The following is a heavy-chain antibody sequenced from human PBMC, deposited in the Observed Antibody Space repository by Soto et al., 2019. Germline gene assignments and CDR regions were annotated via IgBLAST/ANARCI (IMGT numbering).Heavy chain of an antibody. V-gene: IGHV3-74*01. D-gene: IGHD6-19*01. CDR2: IKSDGSYT. CDR1: GFTLGSYW. Sequence: TGGSLRLSCAASGFTLGSYWMHWVRQAPGKGLVWVSRIKSDGSYTNYADSVKGRFTISRDNAKNTLYLQMDSLRAEDTAVYYCARLYSSGWYDKWGQGTLVTVSS. CDR3: ARLYSSGWYDK. J-gene: IGHJ4*02.